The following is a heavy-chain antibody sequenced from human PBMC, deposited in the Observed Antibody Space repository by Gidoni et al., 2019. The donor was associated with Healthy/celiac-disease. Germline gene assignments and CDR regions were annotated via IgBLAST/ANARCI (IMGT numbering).Heavy chain of an antibody. D-gene: IGHD6-25*01. CDR2: INHSGST. V-gene: IGHV4-34*01. J-gene: IGHJ6*03. CDR1: GGSFSGYY. Sequence: QVQLQQWGAGLLKLSETLSLTFAVYGGSFSGYYWSWIRQPPGKGLEWIGEINHSGSTNYNPSLKSRVTISVDTSKNQFSLKLSSVTAADTAVYYCARADSSDLDYYYYMDVWGKGTTVTVSS. CDR3: ARADSSDLDYYYYMDV.